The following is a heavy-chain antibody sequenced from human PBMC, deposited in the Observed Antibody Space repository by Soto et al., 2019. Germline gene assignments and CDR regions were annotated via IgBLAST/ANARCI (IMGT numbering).Heavy chain of an antibody. CDR3: ARQPGDGYTPWDY. D-gene: IGHD5-12*01. Sequence: QLQLQESGPGLVKPSETLSLSCNVSGGAIRRDFYYWGWIRQPPGKGLEWIGSIHDRGSTYYNPSLKGRVTITVDTSTNQFSLNLNSVTAADTAVYYCARQPGDGYTPWDYWGQGTLVTVSS. CDR1: GGAIRRDFYY. J-gene: IGHJ4*02. V-gene: IGHV4-39*01. CDR2: IHDRGST.